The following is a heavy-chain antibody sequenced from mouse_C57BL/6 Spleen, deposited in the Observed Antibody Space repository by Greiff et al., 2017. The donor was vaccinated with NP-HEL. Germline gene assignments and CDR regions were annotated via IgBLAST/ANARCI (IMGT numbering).Heavy chain of an antibody. CDR2: IHPSDSVT. J-gene: IGHJ1*03. D-gene: IGHD1-1*01. V-gene: IGHV1-74*01. Sequence: QVQLQQSGAELVKPGASVKVSCKASGYTFTSYWMHWVKQRPGQGLEWIGRIHPSDSVTNYNQKFKGKATLTVDKSSSTAYMQLSSLTSEDSAVYYGAIPHYYGRPGYFDVWGTGTTVTVSS. CDR3: AIPHYYGRPGYFDV. CDR1: GYTFTSYW.